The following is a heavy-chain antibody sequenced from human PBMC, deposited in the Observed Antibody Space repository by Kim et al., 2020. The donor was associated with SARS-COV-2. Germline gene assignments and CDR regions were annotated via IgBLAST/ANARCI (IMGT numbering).Heavy chain of an antibody. CDR1: GYTFTSYG. D-gene: IGHD3-3*01. J-gene: IGHJ5*02. V-gene: IGHV1-18*01. CDR3: AGSGADVWSGYYGGWFDP. CDR2: ISAYNGNT. Sequence: ASVKVSCKASGYTFTSYGISWVRQAPGQGLEWMGWISAYNGNTNYAQKLQGRVTMTTDTSTSTAYMELRSLRSDDTAVYYCAGSGADVWSGYYGGWFDPWGQGTLVTVSS.